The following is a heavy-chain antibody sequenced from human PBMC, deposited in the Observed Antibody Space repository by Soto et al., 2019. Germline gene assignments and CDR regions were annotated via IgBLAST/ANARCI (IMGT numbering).Heavy chain of an antibody. J-gene: IGHJ6*02. CDR1: GFPFSDYA. D-gene: IGHD1-26*01. CDR2: ISGSGGKT. V-gene: IGHV3-23*01. Sequence: PGGSLRLSCAGSGFPFSDYALTWVRQAPGKGLEWVSHISGSGGKTYYADSVKGRFIISRDNSKNSLFLQMNGLRVDDTAVYYCAKVGPSYYYGMDVWGQGTTVTVSS. CDR3: AKVGPSYYYGMDV.